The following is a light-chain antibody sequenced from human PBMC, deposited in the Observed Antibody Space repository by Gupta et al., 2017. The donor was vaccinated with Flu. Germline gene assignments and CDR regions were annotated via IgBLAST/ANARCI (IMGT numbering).Light chain of an antibody. CDR1: NIGSKN. CDR2: NDK. J-gene: IGLJ3*02. Sequence: SYVLTQTPWVSVAPGKTARITCGGYNIGSKNSHWSQQKPGQAPVLVVYNDKFRPAGIPERFSGSNSGNTATLNISGVEAGDDADYYCQVWDSTSDYVFGGGTKLTVL. V-gene: IGLV3-21*03. CDR3: QVWDSTSDYV.